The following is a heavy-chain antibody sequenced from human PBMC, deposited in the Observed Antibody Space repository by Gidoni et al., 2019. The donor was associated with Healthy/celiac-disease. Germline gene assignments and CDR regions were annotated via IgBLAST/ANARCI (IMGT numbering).Heavy chain of an antibody. Sequence: QVQLQESGPGLVKPSGTLSLTCAVSGGSLSSSNWGSWVRQPPGKGLEWTGDIYHSGSTHYNPSLKRRVTISVDKSKNQFSRKLSAVTAADTAVYYCARGGVVVAAIRGWFDPWGQGTLVTVSS. V-gene: IGHV4-4*02. CDR3: ARGGVVVAAIRGWFDP. J-gene: IGHJ5*02. CDR1: GGSLSSSNW. D-gene: IGHD2-15*01. CDR2: IYHSGST.